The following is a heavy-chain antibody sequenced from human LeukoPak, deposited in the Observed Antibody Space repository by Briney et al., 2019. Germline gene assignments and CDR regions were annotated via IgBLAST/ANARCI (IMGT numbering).Heavy chain of an antibody. CDR2: INHSGRT. Sequence: PSETLSLTCAVYGGSFSDHFWDWIRQPPGKGLEWIGEINHSGRTYYNPSLKSRVTISVDTSKNQFSLNLSSVTAADTAVYYCARDVVVVPAAIHYGMDVWGQGTTVTVSS. CDR1: GGSFSDHF. J-gene: IGHJ6*02. CDR3: ARDVVVVPAAIHYGMDV. D-gene: IGHD2-2*01. V-gene: IGHV4-34*01.